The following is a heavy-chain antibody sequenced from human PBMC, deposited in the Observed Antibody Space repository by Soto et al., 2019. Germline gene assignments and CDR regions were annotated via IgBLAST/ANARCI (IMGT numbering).Heavy chain of an antibody. CDR1: GYSFPKYY. D-gene: IGHD6-19*01. V-gene: IGHV5-51*01. Sequence: PVESLKISCKGSGYSFPKYYIGWVRQMTGKDLEWMAIIYPDDSDTRYSPSLQGQVSISADTSISTAYLQWTSLKASDTAMYYCARSRRGAYSSGWYSRSGYYNYGIDVWGQGTKVTVSS. CDR2: IYPDDSDT. J-gene: IGHJ6*02. CDR3: ARSRRGAYSSGWYSRSGYYNYGIDV.